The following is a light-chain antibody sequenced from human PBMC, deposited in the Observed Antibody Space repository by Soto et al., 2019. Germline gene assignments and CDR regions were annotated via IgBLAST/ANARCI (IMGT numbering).Light chain of an antibody. J-gene: IGKJ1*01. Sequence: EIVLTQSPGTLSLSPGDTATLSCRASQSVSSNYLAWYQQKPGQAPRLLIYAASSRATGIPDRFSGSVSGTDFTLTISRLEPEDFAVYYCQQYGSSAWTFGQGTKVEIK. CDR3: QQYGSSAWT. CDR1: QSVSSNY. CDR2: AAS. V-gene: IGKV3-20*01.